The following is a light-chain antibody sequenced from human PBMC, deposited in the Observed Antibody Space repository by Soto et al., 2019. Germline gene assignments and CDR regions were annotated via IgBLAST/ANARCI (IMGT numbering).Light chain of an antibody. V-gene: IGLV1-47*01. CDR3: ATWDDRLRAYV. Sequence: QSVLTQPPSASGTPGQRVTISCSGSSPNIGTYYVDWYQQLPGTAPKLLIHRNGQRPSGVPDRFSGSKSGTSASLAISGLRSEDEADYCATWDDRLRAYVIGAGTKVTVL. CDR1: SPNIGTYY. CDR2: RNG. J-gene: IGLJ1*01.